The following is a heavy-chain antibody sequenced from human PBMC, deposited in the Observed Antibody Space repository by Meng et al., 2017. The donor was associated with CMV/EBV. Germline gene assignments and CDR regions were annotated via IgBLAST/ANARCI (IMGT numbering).Heavy chain of an antibody. Sequence: AGGTFSSYAIRWVRQAPGQGLEWMGGIIPILGIANYAQKFQGRVTITADKSTSTAYMELSSLRSEDTAVYYCARDKGSTGPPFDYWGQGTLVTVSS. CDR2: IIPILGIA. CDR1: GGTFSSYA. CDR3: ARDKGSTGPPFDY. J-gene: IGHJ4*02. D-gene: IGHD2-2*01. V-gene: IGHV1-69*10.